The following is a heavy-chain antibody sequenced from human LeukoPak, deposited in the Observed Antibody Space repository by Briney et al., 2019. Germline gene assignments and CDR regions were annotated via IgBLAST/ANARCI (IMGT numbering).Heavy chain of an antibody. CDR1: GGSISSYY. D-gene: IGHD5-12*01. J-gene: IGHJ4*02. V-gene: IGHV4-39*07. Sequence: SETLSLTCTVSGGSISSYYWGWIRQPPGKGLEWIGSIYYSGSTYYNPSLKSRVTISVDTSKNQFSLKLSSVTAADTAVYYCARVLRNGWVLGYSGYDHPFDYWGQGTLVTVSS. CDR3: ARVLRNGWVLGYSGYDHPFDY. CDR2: IYYSGST.